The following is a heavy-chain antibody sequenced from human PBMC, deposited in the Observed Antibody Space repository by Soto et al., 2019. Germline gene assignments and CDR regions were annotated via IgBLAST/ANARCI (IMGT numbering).Heavy chain of an antibody. Sequence: EVQLVESGGGLVKPGGSLRLSCAASGFTFSSYSMNWVRQAPGKGLEWVLSISSSSSYIYYADSVKGRFTISRDNAKNSLYLQMNSLRAEDTAVYYCARFVPATEGGHFDYWGQGTLVTVSS. CDR3: ARFVPATEGGHFDY. D-gene: IGHD2-2*01. J-gene: IGHJ4*02. V-gene: IGHV3-21*01. CDR2: ISSSSSYI. CDR1: GFTFSSYS.